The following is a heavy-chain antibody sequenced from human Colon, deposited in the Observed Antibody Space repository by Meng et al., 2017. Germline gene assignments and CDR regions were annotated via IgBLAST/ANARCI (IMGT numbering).Heavy chain of an antibody. V-gene: IGHV1-46*01. Sequence: SVKVSCKASEYTFTNHHMHWVRQAPGQGLEWMGEINPSGDRAVYAQEFQGRLSLTRDTSTSTLYMELSSLSFEDTAAYYCARDNSDSSTSWWFDLWGQGTLVTVSS. J-gene: IGHJ5*02. CDR3: ARDNSDSSTSWWFDL. D-gene: IGHD4-23*01. CDR1: EYTFTNHH. CDR2: INPSGDRA.